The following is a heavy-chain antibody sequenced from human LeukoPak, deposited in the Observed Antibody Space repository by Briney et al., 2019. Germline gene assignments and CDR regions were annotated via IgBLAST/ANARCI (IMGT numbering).Heavy chain of an antibody. CDR2: INPSGGST. D-gene: IGHD6-13*01. CDR3: AREPSNSSSWLDAFDI. V-gene: IGHV1-46*01. Sequence: ASAKVSCKASGYTFTSYYMHWVRQAPGQGLEWMGIINPSGGSTSYAQKFQGRVTMTRDTSTSTVYMELSSLRSEDTAVYYCAREPSNSSSWLDAFDIWGQGTMVTVSS. J-gene: IGHJ3*02. CDR1: GYTFTSYY.